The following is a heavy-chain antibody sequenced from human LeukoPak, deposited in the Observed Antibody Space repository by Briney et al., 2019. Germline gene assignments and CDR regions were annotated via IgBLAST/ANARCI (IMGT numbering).Heavy chain of an antibody. CDR1: GFTFSDYY. CDR2: ISSSGTTI. J-gene: IGHJ1*01. CDR3: TSWGDTTAEYFQR. V-gene: IGHV3-11*04. D-gene: IGHD2-21*02. Sequence: GGSLRLSCAASGFTFSDYYMSWIRQAPGKGLEWVSYISSSGTTIYYADSVKGRFTISRDNAQNSMYLQMNSLRVEDTAVYYCTSWGDTTAEYFQRWGQGTLVTVSS.